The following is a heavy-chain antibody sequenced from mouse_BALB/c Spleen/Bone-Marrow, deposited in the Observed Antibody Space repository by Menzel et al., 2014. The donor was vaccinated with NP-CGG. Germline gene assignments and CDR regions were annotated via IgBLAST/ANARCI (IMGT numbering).Heavy chain of an antibody. V-gene: IGHV1-18*01. J-gene: IGHJ3*01. Sequence: EVQLQQSGPELVKPGASMKISCKASGYSFTGYTMNWVKQSHGKNLEWIGLINPYNGGTNYNQKFKGRATLTVDKSSSTAYMELLSLTSEDSAVYYCARDYYGFSYGFAYWGQGTLVTVSA. CDR2: INPYNGGT. CDR3: ARDYYGFSYGFAY. CDR1: GYSFTGYT. D-gene: IGHD1-1*01.